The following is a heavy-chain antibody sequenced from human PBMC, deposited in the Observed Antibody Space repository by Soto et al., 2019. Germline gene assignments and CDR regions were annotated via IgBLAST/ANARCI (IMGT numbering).Heavy chain of an antibody. CDR3: ARPYRLGVYFDY. Sequence: PSVKVSCKASGYTFTGYYMHWVRQAPGQGLEWMGWINPNSGGTNYAQKFQGRVTMTRDTSISTAYMELSRLRSDDTAVYYCARPYRLGVYFDYWGQGTLVTVSS. CDR2: INPNSGGT. V-gene: IGHV1-2*02. CDR1: GYTFTGYY. D-gene: IGHD3-10*01. J-gene: IGHJ4*02.